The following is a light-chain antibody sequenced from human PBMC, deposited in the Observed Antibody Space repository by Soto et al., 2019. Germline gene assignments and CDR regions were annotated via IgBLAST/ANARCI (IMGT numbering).Light chain of an antibody. J-gene: IGLJ2*01. CDR2: GDS. Sequence: SYELTQPPSVSVAPGQTARITCEGNNIGSKSVHWYQQSPGQAPVLVVYGDSDRPSGTPEPFSGSDSGNTATLTISGVEAGDEADYYCQVWDSSRDHVVFGGGTKLTVL. CDR3: QVWDSSRDHVV. CDR1: NIGSKS. V-gene: IGLV3-21*02.